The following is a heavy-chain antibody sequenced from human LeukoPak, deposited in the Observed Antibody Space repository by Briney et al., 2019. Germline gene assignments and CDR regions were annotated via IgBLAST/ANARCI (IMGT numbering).Heavy chain of an antibody. J-gene: IGHJ6*03. D-gene: IGHD5-18*01. CDR1: GGTFSSYA. Sequence: SVKVSCKASGGTFSSYAISWVRQAPGQGLEWMGGIIPIFGTANYAQKFQGRVTITTDESTSTAYMELSSLRSEDTAVYYCARDRRQLLSRGGYYYYMDVWGKGTTVTVSS. CDR3: ARDRRQLLSRGGYYYYMDV. V-gene: IGHV1-69*05. CDR2: IIPIFGTA.